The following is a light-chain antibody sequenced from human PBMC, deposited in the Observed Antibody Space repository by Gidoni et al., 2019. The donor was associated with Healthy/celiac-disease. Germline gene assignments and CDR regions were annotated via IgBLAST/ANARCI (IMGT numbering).Light chain of an antibody. V-gene: IGKV3-11*01. CDR1: QSVGSY. Sequence: EIVLTTPPATLSLSPGERATLSCRASQSVGSYLAWYQQKPGQAPRLLIYDASNRATGIPARFSGSGSGTDFTLTISSLEPEDFAVYYCQQRSNWWTFGQGTKVEIQ. CDR3: QQRSNWWT. CDR2: DAS. J-gene: IGKJ1*01.